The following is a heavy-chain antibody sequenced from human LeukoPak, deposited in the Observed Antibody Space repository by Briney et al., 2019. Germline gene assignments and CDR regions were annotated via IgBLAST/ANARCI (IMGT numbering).Heavy chain of an antibody. CDR2: IYYSGTT. D-gene: IGHD3-3*01. V-gene: IGHV4-39*01. Sequence: KPSETLSLTCTVSGGSISSSSYSWGWIRQPPGKGLEWIGSIYYSGTTYYNPSLKSRVTISVDTSKIQFSLKLSSVAATDTAVYFCATLRSDFWSGYTHPYFDYWGQGTLVTVSS. CDR3: ATLRSDFWSGYTHPYFDY. CDR1: GGSISSSSYS. J-gene: IGHJ4*02.